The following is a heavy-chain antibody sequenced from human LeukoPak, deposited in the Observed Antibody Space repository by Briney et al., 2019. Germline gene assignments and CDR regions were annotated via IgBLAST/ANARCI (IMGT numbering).Heavy chain of an antibody. CDR3: ASLILILTGPNYGMDV. CDR2: IIPIFGTA. V-gene: IGHV1-69*13. J-gene: IGHJ6*02. D-gene: IGHD3-9*01. Sequence: SVKVSCKASGGTFSSYAISWVRQAPGQGLEWMGGIIPIFGTANYAQKFQGRVTITADESTSTAYMELSSLRSEDTAVYYCASLILILTGPNYGMDVWGQGTTVTVSS. CDR1: GGTFSSYA.